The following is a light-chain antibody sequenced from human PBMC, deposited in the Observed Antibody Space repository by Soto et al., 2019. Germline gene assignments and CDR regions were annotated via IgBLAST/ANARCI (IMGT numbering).Light chain of an antibody. J-gene: IGKJ4*01. CDR2: DAS. Sequence: DIQMTQSPSTLSASVGDRVTITCRANQSISDWLAWYQQKPGKAPKLLIYDASNLESGVPSRFSGSGSGTEFTLTISSLQPDVFATYYCQQYNSSPLTFGGGTKMEIK. CDR1: QSISDW. V-gene: IGKV1-5*01. CDR3: QQYNSSPLT.